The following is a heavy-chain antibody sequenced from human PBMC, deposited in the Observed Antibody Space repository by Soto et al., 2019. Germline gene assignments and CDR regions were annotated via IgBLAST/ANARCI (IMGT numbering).Heavy chain of an antibody. D-gene: IGHD6-13*01. J-gene: IGHJ6*02. CDR3: ARYSSNWFQTEGMDV. V-gene: IGHV4-4*07. CDR2: IDTSGNT. Sequence: SETLSLTCTVSGGSISTYYWSWIRQPAGKGLEWIGRIDTSGNTNYNPSLKSRVTMSLDTSKKQFSLKLTSVTAADTAVYYCARYSSNWFQTEGMDVWGQGTTVTVSS. CDR1: GGSISTYY.